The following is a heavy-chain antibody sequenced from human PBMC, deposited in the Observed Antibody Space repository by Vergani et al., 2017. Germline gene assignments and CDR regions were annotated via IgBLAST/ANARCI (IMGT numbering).Heavy chain of an antibody. J-gene: IGHJ4*02. CDR2: ISGSGGST. Sequence: VQLVESGGGLVKPGGSLRLSCAASGFTFSSYAMSWVRQAPGKGLEWVSAISGSGGSTYYADSVKGRFTISRDNSKTTLYLQMNSLRAEDTAVSYCAKDREEQLVPPYFDYWGQGTLVTVSS. CDR3: AKDREEQLVPPYFDY. D-gene: IGHD6-13*01. CDR1: GFTFSSYA. V-gene: IGHV3-23*04.